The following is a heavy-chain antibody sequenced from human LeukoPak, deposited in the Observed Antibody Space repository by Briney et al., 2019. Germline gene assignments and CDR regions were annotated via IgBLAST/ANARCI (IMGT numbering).Heavy chain of an antibody. CDR1: GGSFSGYY. CDR3: ARLQVRYFAHQTYKGYMDV. V-gene: IGHV4-34*01. D-gene: IGHD3-9*01. J-gene: IGHJ6*03. CDR2: INHSGST. Sequence: PSETLSLTCAVYGGSFSGYYWSWIRQPPGKGLEWIGEINHSGSTNYNPSLKSRVTISVDTSKNQFSLKLSSVTAADTAVYYCARLQVRYFAHQTYKGYMDVWGKGTTVTISS.